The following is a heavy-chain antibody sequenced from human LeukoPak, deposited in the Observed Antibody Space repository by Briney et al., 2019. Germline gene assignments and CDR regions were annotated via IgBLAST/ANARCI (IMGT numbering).Heavy chain of an antibody. D-gene: IGHD6-13*01. CDR1: GGSIDSNS. J-gene: IGHJ5*02. CDR3: ARRSSSWKNWFDP. CDR2: IRCSGTT. V-gene: IGHV4-59*01. Sequence: SETLSLTCTVSGGSIDSNSWTWIRQPPGKGLEWIGYIRCSGTTNYNPSLKSRVTMSVDMSKNQFSLKLSSVTAADTAVYYCARRSSSWKNWFDPWGQGTLVTVSS.